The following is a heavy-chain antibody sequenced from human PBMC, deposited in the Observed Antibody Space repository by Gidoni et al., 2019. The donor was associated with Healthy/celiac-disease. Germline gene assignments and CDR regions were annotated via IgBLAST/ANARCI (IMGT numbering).Heavy chain of an antibody. Sequence: QVQLQQWGAGLLKPSETLSLTCAVYGGSFSGYYWSWIRQPPGKGLEWIGEINHSGSTNYNPSLKSRVTISVDTSKNQFSLKLSSVTAADTAVYYCARGPQIAARPGTYYFDYWGQGTLVTVSS. V-gene: IGHV4-34*01. D-gene: IGHD6-6*01. CDR2: INHSGST. J-gene: IGHJ4*02. CDR1: GGSFSGYY. CDR3: ARGPQIAARPGTYYFDY.